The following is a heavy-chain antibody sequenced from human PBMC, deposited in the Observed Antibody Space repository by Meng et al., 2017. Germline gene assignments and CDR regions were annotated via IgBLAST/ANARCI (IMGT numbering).Heavy chain of an antibody. CDR1: GYTFTGYY. CDR2: INPNSGGT. CDR3: ARDLPEMVRIRYYYGMDV. J-gene: IGHJ6*02. D-gene: IGHD3-10*01. Sequence: ASVKVSCKASGYTFTGYYMHWVRQAPGQGREWRGRINPNSGGTNYAKKFQGRVTMTRDTSISTAYMELSRLRSDDTAVYYCARDLPEMVRIRYYYGMDVWGQGTTVTVSS. V-gene: IGHV1-2*06.